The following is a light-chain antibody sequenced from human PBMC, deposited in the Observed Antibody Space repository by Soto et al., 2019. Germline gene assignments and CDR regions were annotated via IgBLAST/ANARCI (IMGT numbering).Light chain of an antibody. Sequence: EIVLTQSPDTLSLSPGERATLSCRASQSVSSSLAWYQQKPGQAPRLLIYDASNRATGNAARFSGSGSGKDFTLTISSREPEDFAVYYCQQRSNWPPEVTFGHGTKVDIK. J-gene: IGKJ3*01. CDR3: QQRSNWPPEVT. CDR1: QSVSSS. V-gene: IGKV3-11*01. CDR2: DAS.